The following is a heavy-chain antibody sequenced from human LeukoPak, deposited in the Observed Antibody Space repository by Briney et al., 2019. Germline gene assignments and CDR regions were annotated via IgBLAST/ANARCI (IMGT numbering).Heavy chain of an antibody. CDR3: ARTVYGLGSPAVYYFDF. J-gene: IGHJ4*02. CDR1: GDSITRSIHY. V-gene: IGHV4-39*01. CDR2: IHSSGST. D-gene: IGHD3-10*01. Sequence: SETLSLTCSVSGDSITRSIHYWAWIRQPPGKELQWIGNIHSSGSTYPNPSLKSRVTISADTTNNQFSLRLTPVTATDTAVYYCARTVYGLGSPAVYYFDFWGQGTLIAVSS.